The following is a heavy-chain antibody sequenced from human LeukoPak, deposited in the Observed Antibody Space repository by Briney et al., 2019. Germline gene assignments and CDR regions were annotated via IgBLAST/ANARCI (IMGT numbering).Heavy chain of an antibody. J-gene: IGHJ5*02. CDR3: ARSLFDWFDP. Sequence: ASVKVSCKASGYTFTSYGISWVRQAPGQGLEWMGWINPNSGGTNYAQKFQGRVTMTRDTSISTAYMELSRLRSDDTAVYYCARSLFDWFDPWGQGTLVTVSS. V-gene: IGHV1-2*02. CDR1: GYTFTSYG. CDR2: INPNSGGT. D-gene: IGHD3-3*01.